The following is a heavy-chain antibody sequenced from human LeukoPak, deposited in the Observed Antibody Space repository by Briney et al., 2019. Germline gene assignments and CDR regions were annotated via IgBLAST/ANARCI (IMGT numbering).Heavy chain of an antibody. V-gene: IGHV3-21*04. J-gene: IGHJ4*02. CDR1: GFTFSSYS. CDR2: ISTTSSFI. D-gene: IGHD4/OR15-4a*01. CDR3: ARRAGAYSHPYDY. Sequence: PGGSLRLPCAASGFTFSSYSMTWVRQAAGKGLEWVSSISTTSSFIFYADSVRGRFTISRDNAKNSLYLQMNSLRAEDTAVYYCARRAGAYSHPYDYWGQGTLVTVSS.